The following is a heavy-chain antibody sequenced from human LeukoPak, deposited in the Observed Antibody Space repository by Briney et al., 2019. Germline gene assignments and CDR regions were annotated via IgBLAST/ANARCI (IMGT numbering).Heavy chain of an antibody. CDR1: GFTFNTYV. D-gene: IGHD6-19*01. CDR3: ARDPVVGGPDYFDY. J-gene: IGHJ4*02. CDR2: SSTTGALK. V-gene: IGHV3-30-3*01. Sequence: PGGSLRLSCVASGFTFNTYVIHWVRQAPGKGLEWVAVSSTTGALKIYPDSVKGRFTISRDNSKNTLYPQMDSLRVEDTAMYYCARDPVVGGPDYFDYWGQGTLVTVSS.